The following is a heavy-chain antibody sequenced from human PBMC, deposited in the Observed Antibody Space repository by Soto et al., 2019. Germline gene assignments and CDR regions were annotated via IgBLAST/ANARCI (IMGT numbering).Heavy chain of an antibody. CDR2: ISGSGGGT. V-gene: IGHV3-23*01. J-gene: IGHJ1*01. CDR3: ASDRYYDFWLLH. CDR1: GFTFSSYA. Sequence: GGSLRLSCAASGFTFSSYAMSWVRQAPGKGLEWVSAISGSGGGTYYADAVKGRLTISRDNSKNTLYLQMNSLGVEDTAVYYCASDRYYDFWLLHWGQGTLVTVSS. D-gene: IGHD3-3*01.